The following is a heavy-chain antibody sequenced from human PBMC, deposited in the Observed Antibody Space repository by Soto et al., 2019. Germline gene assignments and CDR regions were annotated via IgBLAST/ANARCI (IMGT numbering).Heavy chain of an antibody. D-gene: IGHD6-13*01. Sequence: PSETLSLTCAVSGGSISSGGYSWNWVRQPPGKGLEWIGLIFANGHTDYNPSLKSRVTMSVDASKNQFSLRLTSMTAADTAVYYCVASLAASGLNWLDPWGRGTLVTVSS. CDR3: VASLAASGLNWLDP. CDR1: GGSISSGGYS. CDR2: IFANGHT. J-gene: IGHJ5*02. V-gene: IGHV4-61*02.